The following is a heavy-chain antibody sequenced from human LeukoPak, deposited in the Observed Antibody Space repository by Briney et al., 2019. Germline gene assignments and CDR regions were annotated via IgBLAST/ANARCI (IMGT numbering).Heavy chain of an antibody. V-gene: IGHV4-31*03. CDR3: ARAGPIRYCSGGSCCSTFDD. Sequence: PSQTLSLTCTVSGGSISSGGYYWSWIRQHPGKGLEWIGYIYYSGSTYYNPSLKSRVTISVDTSKNQFSLKLSSVTAADTAVYYCARAGPIRYCSGGSCCSTFDDWGQGTLVTVSS. CDR1: GGSISSGGYY. CDR2: IYYSGST. J-gene: IGHJ4*02. D-gene: IGHD2-15*01.